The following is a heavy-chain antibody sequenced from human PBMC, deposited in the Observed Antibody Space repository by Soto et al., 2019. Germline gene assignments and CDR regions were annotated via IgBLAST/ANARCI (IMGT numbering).Heavy chain of an antibody. Sequence: GGSLRLSCAASGFTFSSYAMHWVRQAPGKGLEWVAVISYDGSYKYYADSVKGRFTISRDNSKNTLYLQMNSLRAEDTAVYYCASYDGASRDGLSEYFQHWGQGTLVTVSS. D-gene: IGHD5-12*01. CDR1: GFTFSSYA. CDR2: ISYDGSYK. J-gene: IGHJ1*01. CDR3: ASYDGASRDGLSEYFQH. V-gene: IGHV3-30-3*01.